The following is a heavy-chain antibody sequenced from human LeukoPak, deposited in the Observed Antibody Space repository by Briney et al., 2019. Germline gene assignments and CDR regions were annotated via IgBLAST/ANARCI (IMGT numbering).Heavy chain of an antibody. Sequence: SETLSLTCAVYGGSFSGYYWSWIRQPPGKGLEWIGEINHSGSTNYNPSLKSRVTISVDTSKNQFSLKLSSVTAADTAVYYCARMYCGGLACNSWDPHYFDYWGQGTLVTVSS. V-gene: IGHV4-34*01. J-gene: IGHJ4*02. CDR3: ARMYCGGLACNSWDPHYFDY. D-gene: IGHD2-21*01. CDR1: GGSFSGYY. CDR2: INHSGST.